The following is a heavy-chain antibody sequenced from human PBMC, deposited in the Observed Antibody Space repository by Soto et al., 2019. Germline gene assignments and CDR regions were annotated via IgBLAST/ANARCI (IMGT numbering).Heavy chain of an antibody. D-gene: IGHD2-15*01. CDR2: TSHDGVT. V-gene: IGHV4-4*02. CDR1: SGSIDNVYW. CDR3: AGSGYRNCSGGSCYQPRHAFDI. Sequence: SETLSLTCAVSSGSIDNVYWWSWVRQSPGKGLEWIGETSHDGVTNYNPSLEGRVTISIDKSKNQFYLDLNSVTAADTAMYYCAGSGYRNCSGGSCYQPRHAFDIWGQGTMVTVSS. J-gene: IGHJ3*02.